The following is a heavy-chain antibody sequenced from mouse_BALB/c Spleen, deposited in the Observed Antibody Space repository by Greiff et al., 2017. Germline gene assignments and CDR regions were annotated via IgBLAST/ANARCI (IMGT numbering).Heavy chain of an antibody. CDR2: INPYNDGT. V-gene: IGHV1-14*01. J-gene: IGHJ4*01. D-gene: IGHD4-1*01. CDR1: GYTFTSYV. Sequence: EVQLQESGPELVKPGASVKMSCKASGYTFTSYVMHWVKQKPGQGLEWIGYINPYNDGTKYNEKFKGKATLTSDKSSSTAYMELSSLTSEDSAVYYCARRGGTDLYYYAMDYWGQGTSVTVSS. CDR3: ARRGGTDLYYYAMDY.